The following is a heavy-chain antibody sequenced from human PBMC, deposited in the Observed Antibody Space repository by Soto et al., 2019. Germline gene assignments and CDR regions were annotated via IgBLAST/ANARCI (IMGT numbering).Heavy chain of an antibody. J-gene: IGHJ4*02. CDR3: ARGNFDY. V-gene: IGHV4-4*02. Sequence: QVQLQESGPGLVKPSGTLSLTCAVSGGSISSSNWWCWVRQSPGKGLEWIGEIHHSGSTNYNPSLKSRAPISVDRSNNQFSLTLSSVTAADTAVYYCARGNFDYWGQGTLVTVSS. CDR1: GGSISSSNW. CDR2: IHHSGST.